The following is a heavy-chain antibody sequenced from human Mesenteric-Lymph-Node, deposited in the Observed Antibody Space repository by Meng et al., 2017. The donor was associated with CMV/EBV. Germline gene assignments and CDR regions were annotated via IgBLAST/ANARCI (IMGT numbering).Heavy chain of an antibody. V-gene: IGHV3-74*01. CDR3: ARGDLHGYYFDY. CDR2: IYNDGSRT. Sequence: GESLKISCAASGFTFSSHWLHWVRQAPGKGLVWVSRIYNDGSRTNYADCVKGRFRISRDNAKNTLLLQMNSLRAEDTAVYYCARGDLHGYYFDYWGQGTLVTVSS. D-gene: IGHD6-25*01. J-gene: IGHJ4*02. CDR1: GFTFSSHW.